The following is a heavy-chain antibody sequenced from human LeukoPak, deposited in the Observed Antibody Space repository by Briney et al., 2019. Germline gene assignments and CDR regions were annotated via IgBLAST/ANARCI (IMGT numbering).Heavy chain of an antibody. CDR3: ARDPHFHY. CDR1: GGSISSSTYY. V-gene: IGHV4-39*07. J-gene: IGHJ4*02. D-gene: IGHD3-3*02. CDR2: IYYSGTT. Sequence: SETLSLTCTVSGGSISSSTYYWGWIRQPPGKGLEWIGSIYYSGTTHYNPSLESRVTISVDTSKNQFSLKLSSVTAADTAVYYCARDPHFHYWGQGTLVTVSS.